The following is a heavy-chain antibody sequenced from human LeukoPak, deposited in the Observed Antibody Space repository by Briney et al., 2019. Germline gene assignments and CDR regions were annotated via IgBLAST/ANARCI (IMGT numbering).Heavy chain of an antibody. CDR3: ARRVIMSATGVPDTWLDP. Sequence: SETLSLTCTVSGGSISNYYWNWIRQPPGKGLEWVGHISYSGGTKYNPSLQSRVTISIDTSKNQFSLNLSSVTAADTAVYYCARRVIMSATGVPDTWLDPWGQGILITVSS. V-gene: IGHV4-59*08. J-gene: IGHJ5*02. CDR2: ISYSGGT. CDR1: GGSISNYY. D-gene: IGHD2-8*02.